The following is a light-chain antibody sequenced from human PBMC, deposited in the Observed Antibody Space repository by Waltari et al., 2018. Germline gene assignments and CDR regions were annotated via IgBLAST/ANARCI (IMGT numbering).Light chain of an antibody. CDR1: NSNIGNNF. V-gene: IGLV1-51*01. CDR3: GTWDTSLSAVV. Sequence: QSVLTQPPSVSAAPGQRVTISCSGSNSNIGNNFVSWYQQLSGTAPKVLIFDNDNRASRIPDLFSGSKSGTSATLDITGLQTGDEADYYCGTWDTSLSAVVFGGGTKVTVL. J-gene: IGLJ3*02. CDR2: DND.